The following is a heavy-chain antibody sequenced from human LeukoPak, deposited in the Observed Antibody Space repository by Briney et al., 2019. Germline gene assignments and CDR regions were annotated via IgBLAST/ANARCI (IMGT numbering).Heavy chain of an antibody. CDR2: ISSSSSTI. V-gene: IGHV3-48*01. CDR3: ASQSSFDY. J-gene: IGHJ4*02. Sequence: GGSLRLSCAASGFTFSTYNMNWVRQAPGKGLEWVSYISSSSSTIYYADSVKGRFTISRDNAMNSLSLQMNSLRAEDTAVYYCASQSSFDYWGQGTLVTVSS. D-gene: IGHD6-6*01. CDR1: GFTFSTYN.